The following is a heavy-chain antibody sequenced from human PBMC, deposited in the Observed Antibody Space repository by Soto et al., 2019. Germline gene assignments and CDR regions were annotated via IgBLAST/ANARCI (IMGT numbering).Heavy chain of an antibody. CDR1: GFSLSTSGVG. J-gene: IGHJ6*04. CDR2: IYRDDDK. V-gene: IGHV2-5*02. Sequence: QITLKESGPTLVKPTQTLTLTRTFSGFSLSTSGVGVGWIRQPPGKALEWLALIYRDDDKRYSPSLKSRLTITNATAKNQVVLNMTNMDPVATATYYCAHRRRYCSGCSCYSLGPLDVWGKGTTVTVSS. D-gene: IGHD2-15*01. CDR3: AHRRRYCSGCSCYSLGPLDV.